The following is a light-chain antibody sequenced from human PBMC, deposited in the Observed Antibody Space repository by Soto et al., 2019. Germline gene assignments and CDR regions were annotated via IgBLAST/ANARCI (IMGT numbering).Light chain of an antibody. CDR1: QSFSSN. J-gene: IGKJ1*01. CDR3: LHFYEWPLWT. V-gene: IGKV3-15*01. Sequence: IVAVQSPARRSVTNGARATLSCRASQSFSSNLAWYQHKPGQAPRLLIYGASTRATGVPARFSGSGSGTEFTLTISSLQSEDFAVYYCLHFYEWPLWTFGQGANEDIK. CDR2: GAS.